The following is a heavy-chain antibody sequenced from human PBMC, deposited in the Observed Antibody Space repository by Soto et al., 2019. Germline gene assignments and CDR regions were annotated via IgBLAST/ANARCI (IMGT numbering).Heavy chain of an antibody. V-gene: IGHV1-46*01. CDR3: ASGGGITVQLGYLDY. D-gene: IGHD3-3*01. CDR2: INPSGGST. Sequence: ASVKVSCKASGHTFTSYYMHWVRQAPGQGLEWVGIINPSGGSTRYAQKFQGRVTMTRDTSTSTVYMELSSLRSEDTAVYYCASGGGITVQLGYLDYWGQGTLVTVSS. CDR1: GHTFTSYY. J-gene: IGHJ4*02.